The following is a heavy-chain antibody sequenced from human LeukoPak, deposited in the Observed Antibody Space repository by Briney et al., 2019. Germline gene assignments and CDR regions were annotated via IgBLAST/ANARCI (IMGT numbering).Heavy chain of an antibody. V-gene: IGHV4-34*01. Sequence: SETLSLTCAVYGGSFSGYYWSWIRQPPGKGLEWIGEINHSGSTNYNPSLKSRVTISVDTYNNQFSLKVNSVSAADTAMYFCARDTAYSGGEFFDYWGQGSLVTVSS. CDR2: INHSGST. D-gene: IGHD2-15*01. CDR3: ARDTAYSGGEFFDY. CDR1: GGSFSGYY. J-gene: IGHJ4*02.